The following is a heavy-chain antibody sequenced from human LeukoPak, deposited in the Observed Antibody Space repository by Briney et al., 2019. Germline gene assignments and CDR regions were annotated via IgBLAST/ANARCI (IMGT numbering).Heavy chain of an antibody. J-gene: IGHJ4*02. D-gene: IGHD1-7*01. Sequence: GGSLRLSCAASGSTFSDYGMHWVRQAPGKGLEWVTFISYDGSDKYYADSVKGRFTISRDNSKNTLYLQMNSLRAGDTALYYCAKNRVVFNWNYAYYFDSWGQGTLVTVSS. V-gene: IGHV3-30*18. CDR2: ISYDGSDK. CDR3: AKNRVVFNWNYAYYFDS. CDR1: GSTFSDYG.